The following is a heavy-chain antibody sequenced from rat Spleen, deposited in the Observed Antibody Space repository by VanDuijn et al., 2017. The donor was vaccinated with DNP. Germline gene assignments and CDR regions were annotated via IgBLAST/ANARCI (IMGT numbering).Heavy chain of an antibody. J-gene: IGHJ3*01. CDR1: GFTFDDDN. Sequence: EVQLVESGGDLTQPGRSLKLSCAASGFTFDDDNMAWVRQAPKKGLEWVATISITGGGTYYPDSVKGRFTISRDNAKNSLYLQMNSLTSEDTATYYCARQRVMYTTATGFAYWGQGTLVTVSS. CDR2: ISITGGGT. CDR3: ARQRVMYTTATGFAY. D-gene: IGHD1-6*01. V-gene: IGHV5-7*01.